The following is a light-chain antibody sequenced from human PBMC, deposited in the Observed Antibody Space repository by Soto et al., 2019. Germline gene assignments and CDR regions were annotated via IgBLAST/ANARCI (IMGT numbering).Light chain of an antibody. CDR2: GAS. V-gene: IGKV3-20*01. Sequence: EIVLTQSPGTLSLSPGERATLSCRASQSVSSYLAWYQQKPCQAPRLLIYGASSRATGIPDRFSGSGSGTDFTLTISRLEPEDFAVYYCQQYSISPRTFGQGTKVEIK. CDR1: QSVSSY. J-gene: IGKJ1*01. CDR3: QQYSISPRT.